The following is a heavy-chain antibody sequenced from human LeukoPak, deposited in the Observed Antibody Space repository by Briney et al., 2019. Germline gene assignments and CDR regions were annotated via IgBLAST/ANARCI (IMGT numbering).Heavy chain of an antibody. CDR2: IKQDGSEK. D-gene: IGHD1-26*01. J-gene: IGHJ4*02. CDR1: GFTFSSYA. CDR3: ARLRGLYSGTYRYQTAFEF. Sequence: PGGSLRLSCAASGFTFSSYAMSWVRQAPGKGREWVANIKQDGSEKYYGDSVKGRFTISRDNAKNSLYLQMNSLRVEDISVYYCARLRGLYSGTYRYQTAFEFWGQGSLLTVSS. V-gene: IGHV3-7*01.